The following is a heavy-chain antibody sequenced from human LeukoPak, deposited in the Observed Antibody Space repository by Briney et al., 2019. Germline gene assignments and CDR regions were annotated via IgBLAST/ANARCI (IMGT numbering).Heavy chain of an antibody. CDR1: GYTFTSYD. Sequence: ASVKVSCKASGYTFTSYDINWARQATGQGLEWMGWMNPNSGNTGYAQKFQGRVTMTRNTSISTAYMELSSLRSEDTAVYYCARVVHYYDSSGYYYYFDYWGQGTLVTVSS. V-gene: IGHV1-8*01. CDR2: MNPNSGNT. J-gene: IGHJ4*02. CDR3: ARVVHYYDSSGYYYYFDY. D-gene: IGHD3-22*01.